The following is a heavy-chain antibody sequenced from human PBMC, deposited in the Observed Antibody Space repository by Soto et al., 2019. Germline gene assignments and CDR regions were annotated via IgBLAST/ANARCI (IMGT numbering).Heavy chain of an antibody. CDR1: GVTVNTNY. D-gene: IGHD3-16*01. CDR2: IESGGSI. CDR3: ASATVWQNAFEI. Sequence: EVQLVESGGGLIQPGGSLRLSCAGSGVTVNTNYMSWVRQSPGKGLEWVSLIESGGSIYYADSVKGRFTISRGSFKNTLSLQMNSLRVEDTAVYYCASATVWQNAFEIWGQGTLVSVSS. J-gene: IGHJ3*02. V-gene: IGHV3-53*01.